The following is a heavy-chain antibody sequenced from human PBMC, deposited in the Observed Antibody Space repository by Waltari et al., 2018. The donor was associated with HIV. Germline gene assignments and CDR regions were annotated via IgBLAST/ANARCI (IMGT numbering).Heavy chain of an antibody. CDR3: ARGISMIVVVNQNQWGAFDI. D-gene: IGHD3-22*01. J-gene: IGHJ3*02. V-gene: IGHV3-66*01. CDR1: GFTVSSHY. CDR2: IYSGGNT. Sequence: EVQLVESGGGLVQPGGSLRLSCAASGFTVSSHYMNWVRQAPGQGLEWVSVIYSGGNTYYADSVKGRFTISRDNSKNTLYLQMNSLRAEDTAVYYCARGISMIVVVNQNQWGAFDIWGQGTMVTVSS.